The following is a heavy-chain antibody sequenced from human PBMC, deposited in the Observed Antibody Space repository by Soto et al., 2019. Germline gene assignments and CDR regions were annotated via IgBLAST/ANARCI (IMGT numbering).Heavy chain of an antibody. CDR2: IIPIFGTA. CDR1: GGTFSSYA. Sequence: GASVKVSCKASGGTFSSYAISWVRQAPGQGLEWMGGIIPIFGTANYAQKFQGRVTITADESTSTAYMELSSLRSEDTAVYYCARAYSGYPNYYYGMDVWGQGTTVTVSS. J-gene: IGHJ6*02. D-gene: IGHD5-12*01. V-gene: IGHV1-69*13. CDR3: ARAYSGYPNYYYGMDV.